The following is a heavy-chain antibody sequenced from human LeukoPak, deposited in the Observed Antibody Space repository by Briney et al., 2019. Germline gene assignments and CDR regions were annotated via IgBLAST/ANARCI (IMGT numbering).Heavy chain of an antibody. Sequence: SETLSLTCAVSGGSISSSNWWSWVRPPPGKGLEWSGEIYHSGTTNYNPYLKSRVTMSVDKSKNQFSLKLSSVTAADTAVYYCASRTGYCSSTSCYSFDSWGQGTLVTVSS. D-gene: IGHD2-2*02. CDR3: ASRTGYCSSTSCYSFDS. J-gene: IGHJ4*02. V-gene: IGHV4-4*02. CDR2: IYHSGTT. CDR1: GGSISSSNW.